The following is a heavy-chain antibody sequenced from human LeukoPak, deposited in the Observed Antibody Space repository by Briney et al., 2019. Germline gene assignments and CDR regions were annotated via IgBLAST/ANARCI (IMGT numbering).Heavy chain of an antibody. Sequence: GGSLRLSCAASGLTLSSYGMNWVRQAPGKGLEWVSSISNSSSYIYHRDSVKGRITISRYNAKNTLYLQMNSLRAEDTAVYDCAKDGAGISGCDLFYFDYWGQGSVVTVSS. V-gene: IGHV3-21*01. CDR2: ISNSSSYI. D-gene: IGHD5-12*01. CDR3: AKDGAGISGCDLFYFDY. J-gene: IGHJ4*02. CDR1: GLTLSSYG.